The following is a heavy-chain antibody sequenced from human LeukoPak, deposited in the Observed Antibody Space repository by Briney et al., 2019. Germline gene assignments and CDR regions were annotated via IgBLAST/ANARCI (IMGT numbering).Heavy chain of an antibody. D-gene: IGHD6-19*01. CDR1: GGSLSSYY. V-gene: IGHV4-59*08. J-gene: IGHJ6*02. Sequence: SETLSLTCTVSGGSLSSYYWSWIRQPPGKGLEWIGYIYYSGSTNYNPSLKSRVTISVDTSKNQFSLKLSSVTAADTAVYYCARAVAGTGYYYYYGMDVWGQGTTVTVSS. CDR3: ARAVAGTGYYYYYGMDV. CDR2: IYYSGST.